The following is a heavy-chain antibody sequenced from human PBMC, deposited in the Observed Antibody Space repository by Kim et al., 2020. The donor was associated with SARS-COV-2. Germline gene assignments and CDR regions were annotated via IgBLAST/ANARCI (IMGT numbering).Heavy chain of an antibody. J-gene: IGHJ4*02. CDR2: IIPMYETP. Sequence: SVKVSCKASGGTFSAYAISWVRQAPGQGLEWMGGIIPMYETPTYAQQFQGRLTITADEGTSTAYMDLTSLTSGDTAVYYCAREWAGDFDYWGQGTLVTV. CDR1: GGTFSAYA. V-gene: IGHV1-69*13. CDR3: AREWAGDFDY. D-gene: IGHD6-19*01.